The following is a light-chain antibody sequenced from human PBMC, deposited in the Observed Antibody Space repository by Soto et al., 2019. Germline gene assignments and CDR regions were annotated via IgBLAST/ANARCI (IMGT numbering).Light chain of an antibody. CDR3: QQYNNWPLT. V-gene: IGKV3-15*01. CDR2: GAS. CDR1: QSVSSN. J-gene: IGKJ1*01. Sequence: EIVMTQSPATLSVSPGERATLSCRASQSVSSNLAWYHQKPGQAPRLLIYGASTRATAIPARFSGSGSGTDFTLTISSLQSEDFAVYYCQQYNNWPLTFGQGTKVEIK.